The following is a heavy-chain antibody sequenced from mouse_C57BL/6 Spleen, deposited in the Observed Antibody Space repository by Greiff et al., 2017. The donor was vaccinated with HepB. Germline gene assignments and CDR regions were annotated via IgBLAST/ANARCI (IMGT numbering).Heavy chain of an antibody. CDR3: TRGYY. CDR1: GYTFTDYE. CDR2: IDPETGGT. V-gene: IGHV1-15*01. Sequence: QVQLQQSGAELVRPGASVTLSCKASGYTFTDYEMHWVKQTPVHGLEWIGAIDPETGGTAYNQKFKGKAILTADKSASTAYMELRSLTSEDSAVDYCTRGYYWGQGTLVTVSA. J-gene: IGHJ3*01.